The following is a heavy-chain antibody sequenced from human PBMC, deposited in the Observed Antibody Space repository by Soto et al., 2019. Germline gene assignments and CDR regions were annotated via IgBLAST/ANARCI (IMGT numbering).Heavy chain of an antibody. CDR3: ARAGYYDSSGHDAFDI. J-gene: IGHJ3*02. Sequence: GASVKVSCKVSGYTLTELSMHWVRQAPGRGLEWMGGFDPEDGETIYAQKFQGRVTMTEDTSTDTVYMDLSSLRSEDTAVYYCARAGYYDSSGHDAFDIWGQGTMVTVSS. CDR2: FDPEDGET. CDR1: GYTLTELS. D-gene: IGHD3-22*01. V-gene: IGHV1-24*01.